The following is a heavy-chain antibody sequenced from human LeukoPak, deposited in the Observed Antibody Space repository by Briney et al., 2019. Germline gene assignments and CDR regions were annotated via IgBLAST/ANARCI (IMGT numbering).Heavy chain of an antibody. Sequence: SETLSLTCTVSGGSISSYYWSWIRQPPGKGLEWIGYIYYSGSTNYNPSLKSRVTISVDTSKNQFSLKVTSVTAADTSVYYCARLPELLNDPFDYWGQGTLVTVSS. D-gene: IGHD1-7*01. CDR1: GGSISSYY. V-gene: IGHV4-59*08. J-gene: IGHJ4*02. CDR3: ARLPELLNDPFDY. CDR2: IYYSGST.